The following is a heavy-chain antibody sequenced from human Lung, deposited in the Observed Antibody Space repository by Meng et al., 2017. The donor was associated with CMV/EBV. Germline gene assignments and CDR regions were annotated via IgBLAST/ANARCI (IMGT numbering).Heavy chain of an antibody. D-gene: IGHD6-6*01. CDR3: ARDPMCIAARYILEY. V-gene: IGHV3-13*01. J-gene: IGHJ4*01. Sequence: HWVRQATGKGLEWASGIGTAGDTNYPLPVKGRFTISRENAKNSLYSQLNSLRAGDTAVYYCARDPMCIAARYILEYWGHGTVVTVSS. CDR2: IGTAGDT.